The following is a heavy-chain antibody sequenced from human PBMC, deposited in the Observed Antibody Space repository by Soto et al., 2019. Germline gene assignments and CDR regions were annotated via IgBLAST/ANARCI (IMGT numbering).Heavy chain of an antibody. V-gene: IGHV3-33*01. CDR1: GFTFRNYG. J-gene: IGHJ6*02. CDR3: VRAAGYSGNDYVYYYGMDV. D-gene: IGHD5-12*01. CDR2: VWYDGGNK. Sequence: QVQLVESGGGVVQPGRSLRLSCAASGFTFRNYGMHWVRQAPAKGLEWVALVWYDGGNKNYVDSVKGRFTISRDNSKNTWYLQMNSLRDEDTAVYYCVRAAGYSGNDYVYYYGMDVCGQGTTVTVSS.